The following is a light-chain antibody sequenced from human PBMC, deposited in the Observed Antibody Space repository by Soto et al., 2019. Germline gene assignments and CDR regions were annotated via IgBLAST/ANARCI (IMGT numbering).Light chain of an antibody. J-gene: IGKJ1*01. Sequence: DSQLAESGTTLSPGVRGRIKKTSRASQSISNRLAWYQQRPGNAPKYLIYDARTLDSGAPSRFSGSGSGTEFTLSISSLQPDDFATYYCQQYNIYPWTFG. CDR2: DAR. CDR1: QSISNR. CDR3: QQYNIYPWT. V-gene: IGKV1-5*01.